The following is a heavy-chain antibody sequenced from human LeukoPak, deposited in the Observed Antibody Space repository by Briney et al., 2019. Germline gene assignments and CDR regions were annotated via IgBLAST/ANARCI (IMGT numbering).Heavy chain of an antibody. CDR1: GFTFSNAW. CDR2: IKSKTDGGTT. V-gene: IGHV3-15*01. Sequence: SGGALRLSCAASGFTFSNAWMSWVRQAPGKGLEWDGRIKSKTDGGTTVYAAPVKGRFTISRDDSKNTLYLQMNSLKTEDTAVYYCTTEGGDIVVVPAAIRVYWGQGTLVTVSS. D-gene: IGHD2-2*02. J-gene: IGHJ4*02. CDR3: TTEGGDIVVVPAAIRVY.